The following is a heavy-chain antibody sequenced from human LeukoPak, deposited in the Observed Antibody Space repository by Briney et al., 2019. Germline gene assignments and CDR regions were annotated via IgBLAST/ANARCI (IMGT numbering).Heavy chain of an antibody. CDR3: ATVGYSQFFDY. Sequence: GASVKVSCKASGYTFTRYYMHWVRQAPGHGLERMGIINTSGGSAIYAQKFRGRVTMTRDTSTSTGYMELSSLRSEDTAVYYCATVGYSQFFDYWGQGTLVGVSS. CDR1: GYTFTRYY. V-gene: IGHV1-46*01. CDR2: INTSGGSA. D-gene: IGHD5-18*01. J-gene: IGHJ4*02.